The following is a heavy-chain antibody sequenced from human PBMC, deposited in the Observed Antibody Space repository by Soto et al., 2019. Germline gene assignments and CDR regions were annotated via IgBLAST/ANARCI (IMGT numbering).Heavy chain of an antibody. CDR3: ARDRIQLLVGTYSFNGMDV. V-gene: IGHV1-69*06. CDR1: GGTFSDYA. Sequence: QVQLVQSGAEMRKPGSSLRVSCKASGGTFSDYAFSWVRQAPGQGLEWMGGSVPRFGSPNYAQKFGCRVTITADTSTSKVLMALSSLRFDDTAVYFCARDRIQLLVGTYSFNGMDVWGQGTTIIVSS. CDR2: SVPRFGSP. D-gene: IGHD4-4*01. J-gene: IGHJ6*02.